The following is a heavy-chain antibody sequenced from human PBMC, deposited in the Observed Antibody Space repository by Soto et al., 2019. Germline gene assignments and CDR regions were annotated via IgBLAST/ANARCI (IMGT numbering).Heavy chain of an antibody. V-gene: IGHV6-1*01. CDR1: GDSVSSNSAA. J-gene: IGHJ4*01. CDR2: TYYRSKWYN. CDR3: ARSVYSYGYLLGY. Sequence: SRTLSLTCAISGDSVSSNSAAWNWIGQSPSRGLEWLGRTYYRSKWYNDYAVSVKSRITINPDTSKNQFSLQLNSVTPEDTAVYYCARSVYSYGYLLGYWGHGTLVTVSS. D-gene: IGHD5-18*01.